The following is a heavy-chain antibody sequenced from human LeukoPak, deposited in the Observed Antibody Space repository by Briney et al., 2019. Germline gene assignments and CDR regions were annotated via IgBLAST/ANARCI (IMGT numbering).Heavy chain of an antibody. CDR3: AREGVVPAAPAYYFDY. V-gene: IGHV3-15*01. CDR1: GFTFSSYA. J-gene: IGHJ4*02. Sequence: GGSLRLSCAASGFTFSSYAMSWVRQAPGKGLEWVGHIKNKTNGGTTDYAAPVKGRFIISRDDSKNTLYLQMNSLRAEDTAVYYCAREGVVPAAPAYYFDYWGQGTLVTVSS. D-gene: IGHD2-2*01. CDR2: IKNKTNGGTT.